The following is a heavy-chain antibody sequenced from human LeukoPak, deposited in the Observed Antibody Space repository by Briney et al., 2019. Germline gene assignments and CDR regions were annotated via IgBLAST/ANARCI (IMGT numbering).Heavy chain of an antibody. CDR3: ARLSGYSSGHYYSDY. Sequence: ASETLSLTCTVSGGSISSDYWSWIRQPPGKGLEWIGYIYYRGSTNYNPSLKSRVTISVDTSKNQFSLKLSSVTAADTAVYYCARLSGYSSGHYYSDYWGQGTLITVSS. J-gene: IGHJ4*02. D-gene: IGHD3-22*01. CDR1: GGSISSDY. V-gene: IGHV4-59*01. CDR2: IYYRGST.